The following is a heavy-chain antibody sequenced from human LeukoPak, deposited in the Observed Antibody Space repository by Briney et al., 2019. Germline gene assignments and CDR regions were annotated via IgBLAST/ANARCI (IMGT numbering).Heavy chain of an antibody. D-gene: IGHD2-2*01. V-gene: IGHV1-46*01. J-gene: IGHJ5*02. CDR2: INPSGGST. CDR3: ARVPRRGGRFDP. CDR1: GYTFTSYY. Sequence: ASVKVSCKASGYTFTSYYMHWVRQAPGQGLEWMRIINPSGGSTSYAQKFQDRVTMTRDMSTSTVYMELSSLRSEDTAVYYCARVPRRGGRFDPWSQGTLVTVSS.